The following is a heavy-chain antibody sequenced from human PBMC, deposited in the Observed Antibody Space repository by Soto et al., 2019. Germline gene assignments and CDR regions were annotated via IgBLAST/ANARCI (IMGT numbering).Heavy chain of an antibody. D-gene: IGHD6-13*01. CDR2: INAANGDT. CDR1: GYTFTSYG. J-gene: IGHJ5*02. V-gene: IGHV1-3*01. CDR3: VRRHVSATGIDWFDP. Sequence: ASVKVSCKASGYTFTSYGIHWVRQAPGQRLEWMGWINAANGDTKYSPKFQGRVTITRDTSASTAYMELGSLRTEDTAVYYCVRRHVSATGIDWFDPCGQGTLVTVSS.